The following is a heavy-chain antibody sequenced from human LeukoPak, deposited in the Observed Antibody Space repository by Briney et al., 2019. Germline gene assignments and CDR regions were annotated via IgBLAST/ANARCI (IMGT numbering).Heavy chain of an antibody. CDR2: INWNGGTT. Sequence: PGGSLRLSCVASGLTFDDYRMSWVRQAPGKGLEWVSGINWNGGTTTYADSVKGRFTISRDNAKNSLYLQMNSLRAEDTAVYYCARDSDYDSSGSLEWFDYWGQGTLVTVSS. V-gene: IGHV3-20*04. CDR1: GLTFDDYR. D-gene: IGHD3-22*01. CDR3: ARDSDYDSSGSLEWFDY. J-gene: IGHJ4*02.